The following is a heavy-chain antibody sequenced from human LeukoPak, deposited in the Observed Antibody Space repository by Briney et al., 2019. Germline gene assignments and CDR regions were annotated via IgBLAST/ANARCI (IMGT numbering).Heavy chain of an antibody. CDR1: GFTFSSYS. J-gene: IGHJ4*02. D-gene: IGHD3-22*01. V-gene: IGHV3-9*01. CDR3: VRGKIEYDSSGYYLDY. Sequence: PGGSLRLSCAASGFTFSSYSMNWVRQVPGKGLEWVSNISWNSGSLGYADSVKGRFTISRDNAKNSLYLQMNSLRAEDTALYYCVRGKIEYDSSGYYLDYWGQGTLVTVSS. CDR2: ISWNSGSL.